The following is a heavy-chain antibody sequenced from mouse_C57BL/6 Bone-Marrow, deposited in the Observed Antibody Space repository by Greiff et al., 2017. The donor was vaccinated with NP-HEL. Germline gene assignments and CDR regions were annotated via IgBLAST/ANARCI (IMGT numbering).Heavy chain of an antibody. CDR3: ARSLSYYYGSSYVFAY. V-gene: IGHV1-72*01. Sequence: QQSCKASGYTFTSYWMHWVKQRPGRGLEWIGRIDPNSGGTKYNEKFKSKATLTVDKPSSTAYMQLSSLTSEDSAVYYCARSLSYYYGSSYVFAYWGQGTLVTVSA. J-gene: IGHJ3*01. CDR1: GYTFTSYW. CDR2: IDPNSGGT. D-gene: IGHD1-1*01.